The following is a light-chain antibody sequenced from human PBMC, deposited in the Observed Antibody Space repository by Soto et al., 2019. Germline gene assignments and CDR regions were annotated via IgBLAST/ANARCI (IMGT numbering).Light chain of an antibody. Sequence: QSALTQPASVSGSPGQSITISCTGTSSDVGGYNYVSWYQQHPGKAPKLTIYDVSNRPSGVSNRFSGSKSGNTASLTISGLQAEDEADYYCSSYTSSSVVFGGGTKLTGL. V-gene: IGLV2-14*01. CDR1: SSDVGGYNY. J-gene: IGLJ2*01. CDR3: SSYTSSSVV. CDR2: DVS.